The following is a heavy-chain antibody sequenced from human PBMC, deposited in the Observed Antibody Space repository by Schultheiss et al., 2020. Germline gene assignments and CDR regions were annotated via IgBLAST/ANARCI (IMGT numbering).Heavy chain of an antibody. J-gene: IGHJ5*02. CDR1: GGSFSGYY. Sequence: SETLSLTCAVYGGSFSGYYWSWIRQPPGKGLEWIGSIYYSGSTYYNPSLKSRVTISVDTSKNQFSLKLSSVTAADTAVYYCARQQLSGWFDPWGQGTLVTVSS. D-gene: IGHD6-13*01. CDR2: IYYSGST. V-gene: IGHV4-34*01. CDR3: ARQQLSGWFDP.